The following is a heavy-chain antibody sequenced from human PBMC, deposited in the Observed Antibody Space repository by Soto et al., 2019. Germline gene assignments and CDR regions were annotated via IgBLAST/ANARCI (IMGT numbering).Heavy chain of an antibody. V-gene: IGHV3-33*01. Sequence: QVQLVESGGGVVQPGRSLRLSCAASGFTFSSYGMHWARQAPGKGLEWVAVIWYDGSNKYYADSVKGRFTISRDNSKNTLYLQMNSLRAEDTAVYYCATLRGESRYYYGMDVWGQGTTVTVSS. CDR2: IWYDGSNK. CDR1: GFTFSSYG. J-gene: IGHJ6*02. D-gene: IGHD3-16*01. CDR3: ATLRGESRYYYGMDV.